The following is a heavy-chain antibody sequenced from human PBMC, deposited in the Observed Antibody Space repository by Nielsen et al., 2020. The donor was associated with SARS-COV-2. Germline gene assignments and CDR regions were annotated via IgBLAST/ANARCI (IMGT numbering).Heavy chain of an antibody. CDR3: AKAPGGSYYTY. Sequence: GGSLRLSCAASGFTFDDYAMHWVRQAPGKGLEWVSGISWNSGSIGYADSVKGRFTISRDNAKNSLYLQMNSLRAEDTALYYCAKAPGGSYYTYWGQGTLVTVSS. CDR2: ISWNSGSI. CDR1: GFTFDDYA. V-gene: IGHV3-9*01. D-gene: IGHD1-26*01. J-gene: IGHJ4*02.